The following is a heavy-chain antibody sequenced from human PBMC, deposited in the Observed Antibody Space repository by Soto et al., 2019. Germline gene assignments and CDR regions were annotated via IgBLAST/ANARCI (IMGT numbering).Heavy chain of an antibody. CDR1: GYTFTSYY. D-gene: IGHD3-10*01. CDR2: INPSGGST. Sequence: ASVKVSCKASGYTFTSYYMHWVRQAPGQGLEWMGIINPSGGSTSYAQRFQGRVTMTRDTSTSTVYMELSSLRSEDTAVYYCAREGVTMVRGLKGNWFDPWGQGTLVTVSS. CDR3: AREGVTMVRGLKGNWFDP. J-gene: IGHJ5*02. V-gene: IGHV1-46*01.